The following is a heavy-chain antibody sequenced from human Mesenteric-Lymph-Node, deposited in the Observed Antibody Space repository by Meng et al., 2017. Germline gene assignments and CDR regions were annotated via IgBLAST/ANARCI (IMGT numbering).Heavy chain of an antibody. CDR2: ISTSGSTK. CDR3: ARAGIAAEIDYNWFDP. Sequence: GGSLRLSCAGSGFTFSDYYMNWIRQAPGKGLEWVSYISTSGSTKSYADSVKGRFTVSRDNAKNSLYLQLGSLSAEDTAVYYCARAGIAAEIDYNWFDPWGQGTLVTVSS. J-gene: IGHJ5*02. V-gene: IGHV3-11*01. CDR1: GFTFSDYY. D-gene: IGHD6-25*01.